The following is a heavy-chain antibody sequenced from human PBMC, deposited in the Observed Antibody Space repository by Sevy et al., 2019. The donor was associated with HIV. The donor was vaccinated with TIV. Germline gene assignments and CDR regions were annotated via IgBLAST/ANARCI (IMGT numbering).Heavy chain of an antibody. CDR2: IKQDGSEK. CDR1: GFTFRSYL. Sequence: GGSLRLSCAASGFTFRSYLMSWVRQAPGKGLEWVANIKQDGSEKYYVDSVKGRFTISRDNAKNSLYLQMNSLRAEDTAVYYCARDPSDYYDSSGYYSYWGQGTLVTVSS. V-gene: IGHV3-7*01. CDR3: ARDPSDYYDSSGYYSY. D-gene: IGHD3-22*01. J-gene: IGHJ4*02.